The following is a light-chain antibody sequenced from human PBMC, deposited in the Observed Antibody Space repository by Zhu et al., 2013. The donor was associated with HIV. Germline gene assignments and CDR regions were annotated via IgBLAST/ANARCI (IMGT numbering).Light chain of an antibody. CDR2: GND. CDR1: RSNIGAGYD. V-gene: IGLV1-40*01. Sequence: QSVLTQPPSVSGAPGQRVTISCTGSRSNIGAGYDVHWYQLNPGTAPKLLIYGNDNRPSGVPDRFSGSKSGASASLAITGLQAEDEADYYCQSYASSLSGSVVFGRRDQADRP. J-gene: IGLJ2*01. CDR3: QSYASSLSGSVV.